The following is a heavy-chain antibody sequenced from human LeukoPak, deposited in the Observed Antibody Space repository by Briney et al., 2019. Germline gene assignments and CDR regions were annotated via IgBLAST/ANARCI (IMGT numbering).Heavy chain of an antibody. J-gene: IGHJ5*02. D-gene: IGHD6-13*01. V-gene: IGHV3-30-3*01. CDR1: GFTFSSYA. CDR3: ARSRDSSGWYATRNWFDP. Sequence: GGSLRLSCAASGFTFSSYAMHWVRQAPGKGLEWVAVISYDGSNKYYADSVKGRFTISRDNSKNTLYLQMNSLRAEDTAVYYCARSRDSSGWYATRNWFDPWGQGTLVTASS. CDR2: ISYDGSNK.